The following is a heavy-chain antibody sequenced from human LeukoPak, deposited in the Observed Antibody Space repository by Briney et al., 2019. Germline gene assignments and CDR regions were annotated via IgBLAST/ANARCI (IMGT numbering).Heavy chain of an antibody. V-gene: IGHV3-23*01. CDR1: GFTFSSFA. Sequence: GGSLRLSCAASGFTFSSFAMSWVRQAPGKGLEWVSAISGSGGNTYYADSVKGRFTISRDYSKNTLYLQMNNLRAEDTAVYYCAKDPYGSGSYSWFDPWGQGTLVTVSS. D-gene: IGHD3-10*01. CDR2: ISGSGGNT. CDR3: AKDPYGSGSYSWFDP. J-gene: IGHJ5*02.